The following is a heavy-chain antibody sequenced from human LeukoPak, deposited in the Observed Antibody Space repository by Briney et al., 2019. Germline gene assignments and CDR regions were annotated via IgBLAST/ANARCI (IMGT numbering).Heavy chain of an antibody. J-gene: IGHJ4*02. Sequence: GGSLRLSCAASGFTFSSYSMNWVRQAPGKGLEWISYIISTGSTTYYTDSVKGRFTVSRDNANNSLSLQMSSLRAEDTAVYYCATGFWGYCSRNSCPLDNWGQGTLVTVAS. CDR1: GFTFSSYS. CDR3: ATGFWGYCSRNSCPLDN. V-gene: IGHV3-48*01. CDR2: IISTGSTT. D-gene: IGHD2-2*01.